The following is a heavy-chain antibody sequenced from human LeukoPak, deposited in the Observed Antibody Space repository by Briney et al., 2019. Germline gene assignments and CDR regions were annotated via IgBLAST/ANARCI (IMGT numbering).Heavy chain of an antibody. V-gene: IGHV4-59*08. CDR2: IYYSGST. Sequence: SETLSLTCTVSGGPLSSYYWSWLRQPPGKGLEWIGYIYYSGSTNYNPSLKSRVTISVDTSKKQFSLKLSSVTAADTAVYYCARLDGGSSVFDYWGQGTLVTVSS. D-gene: IGHD5-24*01. CDR1: GGPLSSYY. CDR3: ARLDGGSSVFDY. J-gene: IGHJ4*02.